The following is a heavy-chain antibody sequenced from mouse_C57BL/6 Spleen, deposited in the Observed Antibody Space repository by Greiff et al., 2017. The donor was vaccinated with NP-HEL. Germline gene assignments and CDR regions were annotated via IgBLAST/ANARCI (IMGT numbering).Heavy chain of an antibody. Sequence: QVQLQQPGAELVKPGASVKLSCKASGYTFTSYWMQWVKQRPGQGLEWIGEIDPSDSSTNYTQQLKGKATLTVDTSSSTANMQLSSLTSKDSAVYYCARGGPRNWYFDVWGTGTTVTVSS. J-gene: IGHJ1*03. CDR1: GYTFTSYW. CDR2: IDPSDSST. CDR3: ARGGPRNWYFDV. V-gene: IGHV1-50*01.